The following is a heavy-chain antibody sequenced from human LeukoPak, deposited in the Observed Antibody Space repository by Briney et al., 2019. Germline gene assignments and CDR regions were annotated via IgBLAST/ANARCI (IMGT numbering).Heavy chain of an antibody. V-gene: IGHV1-69*10. J-gene: IGHJ5*02. D-gene: IGHD2-2*01. CDR2: IIPILGIA. Sequence: SVKVSCKASGGTFSSYTISWVRQAPGQGLEWMGGIIPILGIANYAQKFQGRVTITADKSTSTAYMELSSLRSEDTAVYYCAREYCSSTSCYRDNWFDPWGQGTLVTVSS. CDR1: GGTFSSYT. CDR3: AREYCSSTSCYRDNWFDP.